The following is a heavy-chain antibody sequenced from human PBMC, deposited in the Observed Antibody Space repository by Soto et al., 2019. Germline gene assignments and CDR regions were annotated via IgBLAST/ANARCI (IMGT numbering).Heavy chain of an antibody. CDR1: GETLNSNP. V-gene: IGHV1-69*01. D-gene: IGHD2-15*01. CDR2: IVPLSDRT. CDR3: ARTSGRDCNSGGGCFYLDV. J-gene: IGHJ4*02. Sequence: QVQLVQSGAEVKKPGSSLKVSCKVFGETLNSNPIGWVRQAPVQGLEWVGGIVPLSDRTNYAQELKGRVPVTANGSTSTIYMELSNLKSDDTAVYYCARTSGRDCNSGGGCFYLDVWGPGSLITVSS.